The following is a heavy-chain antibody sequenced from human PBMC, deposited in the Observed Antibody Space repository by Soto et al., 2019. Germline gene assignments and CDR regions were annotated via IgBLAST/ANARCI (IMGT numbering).Heavy chain of an antibody. Sequence: QVQLQESGPGLVKPSQTLSLTCTVSGGSISSGGYYWSWIRQHPGKGLEWIGYIYYSGSTYYNPSLKSRVTISVDTSKNQFSLKLSSVTAADTAVYYCARGEEMGRYDYGDSTDRYYFDYWGQGTLVTVSS. V-gene: IGHV4-31*03. CDR1: GGSISSGGYY. CDR2: IYYSGST. CDR3: ARGEEMGRYDYGDSTDRYYFDY. D-gene: IGHD4-17*01. J-gene: IGHJ4*02.